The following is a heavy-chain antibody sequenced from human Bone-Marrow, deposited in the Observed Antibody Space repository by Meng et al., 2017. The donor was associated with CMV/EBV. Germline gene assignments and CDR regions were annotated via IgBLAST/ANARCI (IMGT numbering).Heavy chain of an antibody. Sequence: SLKISCAASGFTFDDYAMHWVRQAPGKGLEWVSGISWNSGSIGYADSVKGRFTISRDNAKNSLYLQMNSLRAEDTAVYYCAREGTIFGAEPYYFDYWGQGTLVTVSS. D-gene: IGHD3-3*01. J-gene: IGHJ4*02. CDR1: GFTFDDYA. V-gene: IGHV3-9*01. CDR3: AREGTIFGAEPYYFDY. CDR2: ISWNSGSI.